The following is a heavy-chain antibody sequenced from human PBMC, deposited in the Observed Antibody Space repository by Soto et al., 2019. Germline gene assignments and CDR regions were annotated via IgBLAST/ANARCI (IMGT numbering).Heavy chain of an antibody. CDR3: TRDYYDSSGYHPKFAY. Sequence: ASVKVSCKASGYTFTYYTVHWVRQAPGQRLEWMGWINAGDGNTKYSPNFQGRVTITKDTSASTVYMELSSLRSEDTAVYFCTRDYYDSSGYHPKFAYWGQGTLVTVS. CDR1: GYTFTYYT. V-gene: IGHV1-3*01. D-gene: IGHD3-22*01. CDR2: INAGDGNT. J-gene: IGHJ4*02.